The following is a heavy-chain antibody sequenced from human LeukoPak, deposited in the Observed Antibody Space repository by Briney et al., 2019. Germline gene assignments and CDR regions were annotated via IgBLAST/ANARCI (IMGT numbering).Heavy chain of an antibody. V-gene: IGHV1-2*02. CDR2: INPNSGGT. CDR1: GYTFTGYY. Sequence: ASVNVSCKASGYTFTGYYMHWVRQAPGQGLEWMGWINPNSGGTNYAQTFQGRVTMTRDTSISTAYMELSRLRSDDTAVYYCARAVYRAVAALNYWGQGTLVTVSS. J-gene: IGHJ4*02. D-gene: IGHD6-19*01. CDR3: ARAVYRAVAALNY.